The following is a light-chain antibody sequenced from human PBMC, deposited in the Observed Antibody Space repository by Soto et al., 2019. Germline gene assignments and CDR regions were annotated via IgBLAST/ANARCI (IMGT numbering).Light chain of an antibody. CDR2: DAS. V-gene: IGKV3-15*01. Sequence: DIVLTQFPGALSLSPGERATLSCRASQSVSSNLAWYQQKPGQAPRLLIYDASTRATVIPARFSGSGSGAEFTLTISSLQSEDFAVYYCQQYNDWPPITFGQGTRLEIK. CDR3: QQYNDWPPIT. CDR1: QSVSSN. J-gene: IGKJ5*01.